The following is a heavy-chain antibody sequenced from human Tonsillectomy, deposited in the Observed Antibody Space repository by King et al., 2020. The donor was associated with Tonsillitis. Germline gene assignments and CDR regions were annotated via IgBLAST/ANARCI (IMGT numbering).Heavy chain of an antibody. V-gene: IGHV3-72*01. D-gene: IGHD3-22*01. J-gene: IGHJ3*02. CDR2: TRNKAKSYTT. CDR1: GFTFSDHY. Sequence: VQLVESGGGLVQPGGSLRLSCAVSGFTFSDHYIDWVRQAPGKGLEGVGRTRNKAKSYTTEYAASVKGRFTISRDDSKKSVYLQMNSLKTEDTAVYYCAHSRGYYDYDELDIWGQGTMVTVS. CDR3: AHSRGYYDYDELDI.